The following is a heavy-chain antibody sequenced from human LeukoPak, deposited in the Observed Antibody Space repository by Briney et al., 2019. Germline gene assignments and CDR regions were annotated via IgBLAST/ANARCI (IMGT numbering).Heavy chain of an antibody. CDR1: GFTFSNYA. Sequence: GGSLRLSCAASGFTFSNYALSWVRQAPGKGLEWVSDISESGGSTYYADSVKGRFTISRDNSKNTMYLQMNSLRAEDTAVYYCAKRIQSAMAMGYWGQGTLVTVSS. CDR2: ISESGGST. J-gene: IGHJ4*02. CDR3: AKRIQSAMAMGY. V-gene: IGHV3-23*01. D-gene: IGHD5-18*01.